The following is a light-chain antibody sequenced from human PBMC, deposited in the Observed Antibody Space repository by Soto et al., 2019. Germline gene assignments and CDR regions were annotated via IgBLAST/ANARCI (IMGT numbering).Light chain of an antibody. Sequence: EIVLTQSPATLSLSPGERAALSCRASQSVSSYLAWYQQKPGQAPRLLIYDASKRAPGIPARFTGSGSGTDCTLTISSLEPDDFAVYFCQQRSNWPSTFGGGTKVEI. CDR2: DAS. J-gene: IGKJ4*01. CDR1: QSVSSY. CDR3: QQRSNWPST. V-gene: IGKV3-11*01.